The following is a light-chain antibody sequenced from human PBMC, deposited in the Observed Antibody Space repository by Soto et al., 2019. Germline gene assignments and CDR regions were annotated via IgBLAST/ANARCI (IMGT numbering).Light chain of an antibody. J-gene: IGKJ4*01. CDR1: QAIRDY. CDR2: GGS. V-gene: IGKV1-33*01. CDR3: KHYAVMPPT. Sequence: DIQMTQSPSSLSASVGDRVTITCQASQAIRDYINWYQQRPGQAPKLLLYGGSNLERGVPSRLSGRGSASDFTLPISRLQPADVAPSYCKHYAVMPPTLGGRTKVDIK.